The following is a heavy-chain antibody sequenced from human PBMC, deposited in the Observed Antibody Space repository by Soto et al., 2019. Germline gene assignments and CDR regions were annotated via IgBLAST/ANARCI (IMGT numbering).Heavy chain of an antibody. CDR3: ARGFYYASSGYYRGFDY. Sequence: QVQLVESGGGVVQPGRSLRLSCAASGFTFSSYAMHWVRQAPGKGLEWVAVISYDGSNKYYADSVKGRFTISRDNYKNTLYLQMNSLRAEDTAVYYCARGFYYASSGYYRGFDYWGQGTLVTVSS. J-gene: IGHJ4*02. V-gene: IGHV3-30-3*01. CDR1: GFTFSSYA. CDR2: ISYDGSNK. D-gene: IGHD3-22*01.